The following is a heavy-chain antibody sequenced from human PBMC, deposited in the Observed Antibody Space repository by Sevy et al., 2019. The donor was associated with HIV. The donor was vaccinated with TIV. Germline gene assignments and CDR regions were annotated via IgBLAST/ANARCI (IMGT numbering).Heavy chain of an antibody. Sequence: GGSLRLSCAASGFTFSGYAMSWVRQAPGKGLEWVSGISGSGGTTYYGDSVKGRFTVSRDNSKNTLYLQMSSLRAEDTAVYYCAKGVVVTANWYFDLWGRRTVVTVSS. J-gene: IGHJ2*01. V-gene: IGHV3-23*01. CDR1: GFTFSGYA. CDR3: AKGVVVTANWYFDL. CDR2: ISGSGGTT. D-gene: IGHD2-21*02.